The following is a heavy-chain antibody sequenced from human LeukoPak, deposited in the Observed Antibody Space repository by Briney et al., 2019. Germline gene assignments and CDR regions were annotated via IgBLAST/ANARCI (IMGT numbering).Heavy chain of an antibody. D-gene: IGHD2-15*01. CDR2: ISAYNGNT. CDR1: GYTLAELS. V-gene: IGHV1-18*01. CDR3: ARDSTSDIVVVVAATPTFAFDI. J-gene: IGHJ3*02. Sequence: ASVKVSCKVSGYTLAELSMHWVRQAPGQGLEWMGWISAYNGNTNYAQKLQGRVTMTTDTSTSTAYMELRSLRSDDTAVYYCARDSTSDIVVVVAATPTFAFDIWGQGTMVTVSS.